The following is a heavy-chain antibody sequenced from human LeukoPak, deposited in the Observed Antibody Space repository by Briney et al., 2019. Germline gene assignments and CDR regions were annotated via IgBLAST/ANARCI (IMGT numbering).Heavy chain of an antibody. CDR1: GFTVSSNY. J-gene: IGHJ6*02. CDR2: LFGGGST. Sequence: GGSLRLSCAASGFTVSSNYMSWVRQAPGKGLEWVSVLFGGGSTYYAASVKGRFTISRNNSKNSLYLEMNSPRAEDTAVYSCARGVTGNYGFDVWGQGTTVTVSS. D-gene: IGHD3-16*01. CDR3: ARGVTGNYGFDV. V-gene: IGHV3-53*04.